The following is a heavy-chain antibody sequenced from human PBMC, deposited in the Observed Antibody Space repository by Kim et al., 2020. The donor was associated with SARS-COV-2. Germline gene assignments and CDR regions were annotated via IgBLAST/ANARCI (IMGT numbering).Heavy chain of an antibody. CDR3: ARDTSHPRYFDL. Sequence: GGSLRLSCAASGFTFSSYSMNWVRQAPGKGLEWVSSISSSSSYIYYADSVKGRFTISRDNAKNSLYLQMNSLRAEDTAVYYCARDTSHPRYFDLWGRGTLVTVSS. CDR1: GFTFSSYS. J-gene: IGHJ2*01. CDR2: ISSSSSYI. V-gene: IGHV3-21*01.